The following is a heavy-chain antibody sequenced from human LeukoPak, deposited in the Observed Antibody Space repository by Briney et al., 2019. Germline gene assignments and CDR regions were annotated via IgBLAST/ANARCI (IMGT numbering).Heavy chain of an antibody. J-gene: IGHJ6*02. D-gene: IGHD3-16*01. Sequence: PGGSLRLSCAASGLTFSETWMSWVRQAPGQGLEWVAAIKEDGSEKDYVDSVKGRFTISRDNAMNSLYLQMNSLRAEDTAVYYCATYTHWVAGDVWGQGTTVSVSS. CDR2: IKEDGSEK. V-gene: IGHV3-7*01. CDR3: ATYTHWVAGDV. CDR1: GLTFSETW.